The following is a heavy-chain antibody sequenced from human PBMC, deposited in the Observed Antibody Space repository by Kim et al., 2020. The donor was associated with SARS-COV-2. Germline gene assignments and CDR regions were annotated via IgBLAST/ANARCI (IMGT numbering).Heavy chain of an antibody. Sequence: SETLSLTCTVSGDSLSSDYWSWNRQPAGKGLEWNGRIYTSGRTNYNPSLQSRVNMSVDMSKNQFSLKLSYVTAADTAVYYCASALGHWGQGTLVTVSS. V-gene: IGHV4-4*07. CDR2: IYTSGRT. CDR3: ASALGH. D-gene: IGHD3-16*02. CDR1: GDSLSSDY. J-gene: IGHJ4*02.